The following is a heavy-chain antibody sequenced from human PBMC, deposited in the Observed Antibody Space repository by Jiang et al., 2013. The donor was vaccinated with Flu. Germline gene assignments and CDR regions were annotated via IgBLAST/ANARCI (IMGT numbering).Heavy chain of an antibody. CDR3: AIVAVPVAGRGGHDY. J-gene: IGHJ4*02. CDR2: INHSGST. Sequence: LLKPSETLSLTCAVYGGSFSGYYWSWIRQPPGKGLEWIGEINHSGSTNYNPSLKSRVTISVDTSKNQFSLKLSSVTAADTAVYYCAIVAVPVAGRGGHDYWGQGTLVTVSS. CDR1: GGSFSGYY. D-gene: IGHD6-19*01. V-gene: IGHV4-34*01.